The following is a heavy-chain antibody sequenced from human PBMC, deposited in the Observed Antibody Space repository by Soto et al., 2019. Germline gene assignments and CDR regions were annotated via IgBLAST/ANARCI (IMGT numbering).Heavy chain of an antibody. Sequence: PGGSLRLSCAASGFSFGSYALSWVRQAPGKGLEWVSTMSGSDGKTFYADSVKGRFSISRDTSQNTLYLQMNSLRADDTAIYYCARWSYLDYWGQGTRVTVSS. V-gene: IGHV3-23*01. CDR3: ARWSYLDY. CDR2: MSGSDGKT. CDR1: GFSFGSYA. J-gene: IGHJ4*02. D-gene: IGHD3-3*01.